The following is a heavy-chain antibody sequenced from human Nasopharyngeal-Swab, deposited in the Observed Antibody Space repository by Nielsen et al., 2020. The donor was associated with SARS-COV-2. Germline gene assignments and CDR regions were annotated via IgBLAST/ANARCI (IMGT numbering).Heavy chain of an antibody. CDR1: GGSISSTSYY. J-gene: IGHJ4*02. V-gene: IGHV4-39*01. D-gene: IGHD5-18*01. Sequence: SETLSLTCTVSGGSISSTSYYWAWIRQPPGKGLEWIATTYHSGSTYYNPSLKSRVTISVDTSRNQFSLKLRSVTAADTAVYYCARAVATAMLGYWGQGTLVTVSS. CDR2: TYHSGST. CDR3: ARAVATAMLGY.